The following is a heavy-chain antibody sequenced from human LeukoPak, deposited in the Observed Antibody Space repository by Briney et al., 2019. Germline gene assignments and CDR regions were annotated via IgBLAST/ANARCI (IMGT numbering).Heavy chain of an antibody. V-gene: IGHV3-30*02. D-gene: IGHD5-18*01. Sequence: GGSLRLSCAASGFSFSSYGTHWVRQAPGKGLEWVAFIRFDGSNYYYGDSVKGRFTISRDNSKNTLYLQMNSLRNEDTAVYFCAKDLSGGYHSYYFDFWGQGTPVTVSS. J-gene: IGHJ4*02. CDR1: GFSFSSYG. CDR3: AKDLSGGYHSYYFDF. CDR2: IRFDGSNY.